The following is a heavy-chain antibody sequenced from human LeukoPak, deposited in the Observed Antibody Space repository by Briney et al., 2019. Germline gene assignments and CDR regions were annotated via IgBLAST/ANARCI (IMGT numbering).Heavy chain of an antibody. CDR2: FHYTRNT. J-gene: IGHJ4*02. D-gene: IGHD6-19*01. CDR3: ARHCSSGWDFDY. V-gene: IGHV4-59*08. CDR1: GSSMNNYY. Sequence: PSETLSLTCTVSGSSMNNYYWTWIRQSPGKGLEWIGYFHYTRNTNYNPSLKSRVTISVDTSKNQFSLKLSSVTAADTAVYYCARHCSSGWDFDYWRKGTLVTVSS.